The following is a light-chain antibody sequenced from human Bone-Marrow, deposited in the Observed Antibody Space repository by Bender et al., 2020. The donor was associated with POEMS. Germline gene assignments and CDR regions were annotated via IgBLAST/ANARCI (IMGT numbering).Light chain of an antibody. V-gene: IGLV2-11*01. CDR3: SSYTSSSTLVV. CDR1: SSNIGGYHY. Sequence: QSALTQPRSVSGSPGQSVTVSCTGTSSNIGGYHYVSWYQQHPGKAPKLMIYDVSKRPSGVPDRFSGSKSGNTASLTISGLQAEDEANYYCSSYTSSSTLVVFGGGTKLTVL. J-gene: IGLJ2*01. CDR2: DVS.